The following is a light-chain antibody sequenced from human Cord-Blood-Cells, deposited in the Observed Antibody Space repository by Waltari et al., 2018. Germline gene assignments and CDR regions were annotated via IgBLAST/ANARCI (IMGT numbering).Light chain of an antibody. CDR3: CSYAGSSTYV. V-gene: IGLV2-23*01. CDR1: SSDVGSYNL. J-gene: IGLJ1*01. CDR2: EGS. Sequence: QSALTQPASVSGSPGQSITISSTGTSSDVGSYNLVSWYQQHPGKAPKLMIYEGSKRPSGVYNRFSGSKSGNTASLTISWLQAEDEAEYSCCSYAGSSTYVFGTGTKVTVL.